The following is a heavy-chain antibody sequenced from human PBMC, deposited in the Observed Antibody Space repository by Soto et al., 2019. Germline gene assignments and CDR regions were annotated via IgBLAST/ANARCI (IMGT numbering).Heavy chain of an antibody. V-gene: IGHV3-11*04. CDR1: GFTFSDYY. J-gene: IGHJ4*02. Sequence: QVQLVESGGGLVKPGGSLRLSCEASGFTFSDYYMSWIRQAPGNGLEWDSYISSSGSTIYYADSVKGRFTISRENAKNSLSLQMKLLRAEDTAVYFCVRGKHYYDSSGYGRGYDFDYRDQGPLVTVSS. CDR2: ISSSGSTI. CDR3: VRGKHYYDSSGYGRGYDFDY. D-gene: IGHD3-22*01.